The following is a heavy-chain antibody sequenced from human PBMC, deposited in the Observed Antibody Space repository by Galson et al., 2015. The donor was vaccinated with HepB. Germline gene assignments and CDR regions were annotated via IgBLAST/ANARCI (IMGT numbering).Heavy chain of an antibody. CDR2: ISYDGSNK. D-gene: IGHD3-10*01. V-gene: IGHV3-30*04. Sequence: SLRLSCAASGFTFSSYAMHWVRQAPGKGLEWVAVISYDGSNKYYADSVKGRFTISRDNSKNTLYLQMNSLRAEDTAVYYCAREPPLDYGSGNYYYYYGMDVWGQGTTVTVSS. J-gene: IGHJ6*02. CDR3: AREPPLDYGSGNYYYYYGMDV. CDR1: GFTFSSYA.